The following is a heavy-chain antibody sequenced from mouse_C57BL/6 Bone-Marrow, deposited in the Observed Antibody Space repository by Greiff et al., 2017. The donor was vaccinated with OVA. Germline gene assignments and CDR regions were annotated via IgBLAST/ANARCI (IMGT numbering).Heavy chain of an antibody. CDR1: GYSFTGYY. V-gene: IGHV1-42*01. Sequence: VQLQQSGPELVKPGASVTISCKASGYSFTGYYMNWVKQSPEKSLEWIGEINPSTGGTTYNQKFKAKATLTVDKSSSTAYMQLKSLTSEDSAVYYCARYYYGSEFDYWGQGTTLTVSS. D-gene: IGHD1-1*01. J-gene: IGHJ2*01. CDR3: ARYYYGSEFDY. CDR2: INPSTGGT.